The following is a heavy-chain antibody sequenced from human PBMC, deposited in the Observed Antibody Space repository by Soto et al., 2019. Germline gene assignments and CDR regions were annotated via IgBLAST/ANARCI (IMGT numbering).Heavy chain of an antibody. CDR1: GFTFISYS. V-gene: IGHV3-21*01. CDR2: ISSSSSYI. CDR3: AREVGIAARPLPPSHYFDY. D-gene: IGHD6-6*01. J-gene: IGHJ4*02. Sequence: GGSLRLSCAASGFTFISYSMNWVRQAPGKGLEWVSSISSSSSYIYYADSVKGRFTISRDNAKNSLYLQMNSLRAEDTAVYYCAREVGIAARPLPPSHYFDYWGQGTLVTVSS.